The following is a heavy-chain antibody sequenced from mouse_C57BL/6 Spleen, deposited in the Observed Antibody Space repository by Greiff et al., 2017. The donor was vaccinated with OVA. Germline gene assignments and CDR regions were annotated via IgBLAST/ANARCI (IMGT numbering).Heavy chain of an antibody. V-gene: IGHV1-82*01. D-gene: IGHD3-2*02. CDR1: GYAFSSSW. J-gene: IGHJ3*01. CDR3: ARDGSGYVSAY. Sequence: QVQLQQSGPELVKPGASVKISCKASGYAFSSSWMNWVKQRPGKGLEWIGRIYPGDGDTNYNGKFKGKATLTADKSSSTAYMQLSSLTSEDSAVYFCARDGSGYVSAYWGQGPLVTVSA. CDR2: IYPGDGDT.